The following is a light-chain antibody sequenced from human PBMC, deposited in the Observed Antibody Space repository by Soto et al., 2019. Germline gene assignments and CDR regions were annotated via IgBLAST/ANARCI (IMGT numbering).Light chain of an antibody. CDR3: HQYGISPFT. CDR1: QSVTSSY. Sequence: EIVLTQSPGTLSLSPGERATLSCRASQSVTSSYVAWYQQKPGQAPRLLVYGASSRATGIPDRFSGSGSGTDFSLTISRLEPEDFAVYYCHQYGISPFTFGQGTKLEIK. CDR2: GAS. J-gene: IGKJ2*01. V-gene: IGKV3-20*01.